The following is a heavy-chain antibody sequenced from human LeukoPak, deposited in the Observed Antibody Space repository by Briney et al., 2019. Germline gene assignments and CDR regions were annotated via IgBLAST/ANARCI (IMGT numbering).Heavy chain of an antibody. V-gene: IGHV3-53*01. J-gene: IGHJ4*02. CDR3: ARDREGSGWVPFDY. CDR1: GFTVSSNY. D-gene: IGHD6-19*01. Sequence: GGSLRLSCAASGFTVSSNYMSWVRQAPGKGLEWVSVIYSGGSTYYADSVKGRFTISRDNSKNTLYLQMNSLRAEDTAVYYCARDREGSGWVPFDYWGQGTLVTVSS. CDR2: IYSGGST.